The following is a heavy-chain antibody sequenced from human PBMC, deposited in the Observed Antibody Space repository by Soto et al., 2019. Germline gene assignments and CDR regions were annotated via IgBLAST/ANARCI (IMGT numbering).Heavy chain of an antibody. CDR1: GGSLSSYY. V-gene: IGHV4-59*01. J-gene: IGHJ4*02. D-gene: IGHD5-18*01. CDR2: IYYSGST. CDR3: ARDNGSSYGSTLDH. Sequence: SETLSLTCVVSGGSLSSYYWSWIRQPPGKGLEWIGYIYYSGSTNYNPSLKSRVTISVDTSKNQFSLKLSSVTAADTAVYYCARDNGSSYGSTLDHWGQGTLVTVS.